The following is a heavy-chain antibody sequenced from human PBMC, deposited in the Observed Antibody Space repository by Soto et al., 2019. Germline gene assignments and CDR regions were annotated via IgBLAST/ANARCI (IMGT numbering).Heavy chain of an antibody. CDR2: ISYDGSNK. J-gene: IGHJ6*02. CDR3: ARSGYVYYYYGMDV. D-gene: IGHD5-12*01. V-gene: IGHV3-30-3*01. Sequence: GGSLRLSCAASGFTFSSYAMHWVRQAPGKGLEWVAVISYDGSNKYYADSVKGRFTISRDNSKNTLYQQMNSLRAEDTAVYYCARSGYVYYYYGMDVWGQGTTVTVSS. CDR1: GFTFSSYA.